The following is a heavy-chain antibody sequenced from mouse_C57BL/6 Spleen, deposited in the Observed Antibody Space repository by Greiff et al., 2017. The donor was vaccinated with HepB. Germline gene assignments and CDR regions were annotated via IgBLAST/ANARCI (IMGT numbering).Heavy chain of an antibody. Sequence: QVQLQQSGAELVKPGASVKISCKASGYAFSSYWMNWVKQRPGKGLEWIGQIYPGDGDTNYNGKFKGKATLTADKSSSTAYMQLCSLTSEDSAVYFCARGEGPYYYGGFDYWGQGTTLTVSS. CDR2: IYPGDGDT. CDR1: GYAFSSYW. CDR3: ARGEGPYYYGGFDY. J-gene: IGHJ2*01. D-gene: IGHD1-1*01. V-gene: IGHV1-80*01.